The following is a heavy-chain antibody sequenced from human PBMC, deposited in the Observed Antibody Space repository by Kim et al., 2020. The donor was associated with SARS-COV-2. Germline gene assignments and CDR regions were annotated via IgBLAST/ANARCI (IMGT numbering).Heavy chain of an antibody. D-gene: IGHD5-12*01. CDR2: ISDSGDNT. J-gene: IGHJ6*02. Sequence: GGSLRLSCAASGFIFTRYAMTWVRQAPGKGLEWVSAISDSGDNTYYADSVKGRFTISRDNSKNMLYMQMNSLRAEDTAVFYCAKVLGHDGYDSYHYYAMDVWGQGTTVTVSS. V-gene: IGHV3-23*01. CDR3: AKVLGHDGYDSYHYYAMDV. CDR1: GFIFTRYA.